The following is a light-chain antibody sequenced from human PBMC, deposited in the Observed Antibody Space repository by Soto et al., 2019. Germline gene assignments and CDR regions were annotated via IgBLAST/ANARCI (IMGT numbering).Light chain of an antibody. CDR2: GAS. J-gene: IGKJ1*01. CDR3: QQYNNCPLT. V-gene: IGKV3-20*01. Sequence: LTQIPDTVYLSPGDRATLSCRASQSVSSSYLAWYQQKPGQAPRLLIYGASSRATGIPDRFSGSGSGTEFTLTISSLQSEDFAVYYCQQYNNCPLTFGRGTKVDI. CDR1: QSVSSSY.